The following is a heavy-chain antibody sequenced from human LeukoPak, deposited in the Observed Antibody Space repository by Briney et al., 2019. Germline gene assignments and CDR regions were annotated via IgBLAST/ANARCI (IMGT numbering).Heavy chain of an antibody. D-gene: IGHD2-2*01. CDR2: MNPNSGKT. CDR3: AKVHCISTNCNHIWTYFDY. Sequence: ASVKVSCKTSGYTFTNYDINWVRQATGQGLEWMGWMNPNSGKTGYAQRFQGRVIMTRDLSTTTAYMELSSLRFEDTAVYYCAKVHCISTNCNHIWTYFDYWGQGTLVTVSS. CDR1: GYTFTNYD. V-gene: IGHV1-8*01. J-gene: IGHJ4*02.